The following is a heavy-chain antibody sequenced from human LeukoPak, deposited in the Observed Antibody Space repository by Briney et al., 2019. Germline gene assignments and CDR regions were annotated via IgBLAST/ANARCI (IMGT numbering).Heavy chain of an antibody. V-gene: IGHV1-24*01. D-gene: IGHD3-10*01. J-gene: IGHJ3*02. CDR3: ATTMVRGVIVRWMNDAFDI. CDR2: FDPEDGET. Sequence: ASVKVSCKVSGYTLTELSMHWVRQAPGKGLEWMGGFDPEDGETIYAQKFQGRVTMTEDTSTDTAYMELSSLRSVDTAVYYCATTMVRGVIVRWMNDAFDIWGQGTMVTVSS. CDR1: GYTLTELS.